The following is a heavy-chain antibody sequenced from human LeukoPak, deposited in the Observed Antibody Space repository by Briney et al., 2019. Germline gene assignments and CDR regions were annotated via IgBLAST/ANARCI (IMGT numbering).Heavy chain of an antibody. CDR2: IKSKTDGGTT. CDR3: TTAHPYYDFWSGYSFDFDY. V-gene: IGHV3-15*01. Sequence: GGPLRLSCAASGFTFSSYWMHWVRQAPGKGLEWVGRIKSKTDGGTTDYAAPVKGRFTISRDDSKNTLYLQMNSLKTEDTAVYYCTTAHPYYDFWSGYSFDFDYWGQGTLVTVSS. J-gene: IGHJ4*02. CDR1: GFTFSSYW. D-gene: IGHD3-3*01.